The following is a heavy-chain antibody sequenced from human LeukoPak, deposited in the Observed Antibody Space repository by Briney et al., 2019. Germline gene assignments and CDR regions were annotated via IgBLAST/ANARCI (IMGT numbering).Heavy chain of an antibody. CDR2: INHSGST. V-gene: IGHV4-34*01. Sequence: SETLSLTCAVYGGSFSGYYWSWIRQPPGKGLEWIGEINHSGSTNYNPSLKSRVTISVDTSKNQFSLKLSSVTAADTAVYYCARTVGSGSYLSYWGQGTLVTVSS. CDR3: ARTVGSGSYLSY. J-gene: IGHJ4*02. D-gene: IGHD3-10*01. CDR1: GGSFSGYY.